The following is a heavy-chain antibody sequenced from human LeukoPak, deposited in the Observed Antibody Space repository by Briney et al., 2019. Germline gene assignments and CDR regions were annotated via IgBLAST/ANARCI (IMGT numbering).Heavy chain of an antibody. D-gene: IGHD1-26*01. CDR2: ISGSGGST. V-gene: IGHV3-23*01. CDR3: AKDSQWELLSFCFDY. J-gene: IGHJ4*02. CDR1: GFTFSSYA. Sequence: GVSLRLSCAASGFTFSSYAMNWVRQAPGKGLEWVSTISGSGGSTYYADSVKGRFTISRDNSKNTLYLQMNSLRAEDTAVYYCAKDSQWELLSFCFDYWGQGTLVTVSS.